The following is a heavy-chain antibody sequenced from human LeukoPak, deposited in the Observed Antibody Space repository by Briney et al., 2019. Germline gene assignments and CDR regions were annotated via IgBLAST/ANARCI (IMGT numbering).Heavy chain of an antibody. V-gene: IGHV1-69*13. CDR2: IIPIFGTA. CDR3: ARHPYYYCSSAYLRHDAFDI. D-gene: IGHD3-22*01. Sequence: SVKVSCKASGGTFSSYAISWVRQAPGQGLEWTGGIIPIFGTANYAQKFQGRVTITADESTTTAYMELSSLRSEDTAVYYCARHPYYYCSSAYLRHDAFDIWGQGTMVTVSS. CDR1: GGTFSSYA. J-gene: IGHJ3*02.